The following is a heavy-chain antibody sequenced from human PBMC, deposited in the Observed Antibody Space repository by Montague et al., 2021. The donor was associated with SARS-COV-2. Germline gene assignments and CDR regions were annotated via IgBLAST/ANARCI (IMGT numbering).Heavy chain of an antibody. J-gene: IGHJ4*02. CDR2: IYYSGTT. CDR3: ATIAETGTEGGIDY. CDR1: GGSISSTTYY. D-gene: IGHD6-19*01. Sequence: SETLSLTCTVSGGSISSTTYYWGWIRQPPGKGLEWIGSIYYSGTTYYNPSLKGRVTMSIDTSKNQFSPKLRSVTAAETAVFYCATIAETGTEGGIDYWGQGALVTVSS. V-gene: IGHV4-39*01.